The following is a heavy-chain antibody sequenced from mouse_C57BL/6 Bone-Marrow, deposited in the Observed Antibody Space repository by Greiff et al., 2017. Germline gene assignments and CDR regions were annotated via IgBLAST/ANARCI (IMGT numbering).Heavy chain of an antibody. CDR1: GYTFTSYG. CDR2: IYPRSGNT. Sequence: VQLQESVAELARPGASVKLSCKASGYTFTSYGISWVKQRTGQGLEWIGEIYPRSGNTYYNEKFKGKATLTADKSSSTAYMELRSLTSEDSAVYFCANYGSRAYWGQGTLVTVSA. J-gene: IGHJ3*01. V-gene: IGHV1-81*01. CDR3: ANYGSRAY. D-gene: IGHD1-1*01.